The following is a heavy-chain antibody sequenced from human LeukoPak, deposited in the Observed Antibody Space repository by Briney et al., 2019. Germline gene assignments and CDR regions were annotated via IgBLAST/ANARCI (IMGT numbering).Heavy chain of an antibody. V-gene: IGHV3-30*02. CDR1: GFTFASLG. Sequence: GGSLRLSCTTSGFTFASLGMHWVRQARGKGLEWVAFIRSDGSNKYYADSVKGRFTISRDNAKNTLYLQMTSLRAEDTAVYYCAKGRLLWFGEFDIDFWGQGTLVTVSS. CDR3: AKGRLLWFGEFDIDF. CDR2: IRSDGSNK. J-gene: IGHJ4*02. D-gene: IGHD3-10*01.